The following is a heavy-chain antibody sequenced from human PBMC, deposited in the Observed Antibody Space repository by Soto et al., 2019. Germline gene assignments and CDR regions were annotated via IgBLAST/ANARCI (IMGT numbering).Heavy chain of an antibody. CDR1: GLPFDKNV. CDR3: VKDSDY. Sequence: PGGSLRLSCAASGLPFDKNVMSWVRQAPGKGLEWVSVISGSGDSTNYADSVMGRFTISRDNSKNTLYLQMNSLRAEDTAVYYCVKDSDYWGQGTLVTV. CDR2: ISGSGDST. J-gene: IGHJ4*02. V-gene: IGHV3-23*01.